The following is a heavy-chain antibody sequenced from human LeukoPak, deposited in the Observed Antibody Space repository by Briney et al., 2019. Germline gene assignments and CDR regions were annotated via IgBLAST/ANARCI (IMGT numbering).Heavy chain of an antibody. CDR3: AKGIYSSGWSYFDY. CDR1: GFTFSNSA. CDR2: LSGSGITT. V-gene: IGHV3-23*01. Sequence: GGSLRLSCAASGFTFSNSAMSWVRQAPGKGLEWVSTLSGSGITTYYADSVKGRFTISRDNSKNTLYLQMNSLRAEDTAVYYCAKGIYSSGWSYFDYLGHGTMVAVSS. D-gene: IGHD6-19*01. J-gene: IGHJ4*03.